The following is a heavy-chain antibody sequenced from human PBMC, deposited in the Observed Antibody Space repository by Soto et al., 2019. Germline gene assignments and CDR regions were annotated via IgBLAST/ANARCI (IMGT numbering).Heavy chain of an antibody. Sequence: QVQLQQWGAGLLKPSETLSLTCAVYGGSFSGYYWSWIRQPPGKGLEWSGEINHSGSTTYNPSLKSRVTISVDTSKNQFSLKLSSVTAADTAVYYCASEGSWPVYNWFDPWGQGTLVTVSS. D-gene: IGHD6-13*01. CDR2: INHSGST. CDR1: GGSFSGYY. J-gene: IGHJ5*02. V-gene: IGHV4-34*01. CDR3: ASEGSWPVYNWFDP.